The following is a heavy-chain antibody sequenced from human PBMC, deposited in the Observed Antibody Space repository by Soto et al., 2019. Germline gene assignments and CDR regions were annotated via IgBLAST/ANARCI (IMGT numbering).Heavy chain of an antibody. V-gene: IGHV1-2*04. J-gene: IGHJ1*01. Sequence: ASVKVSCKASGYIFTDYHIHWVRQAPGQGLEWLGRINPKSGGTSTAQKFQGWVTMTRDRSISTVYMELTRLRSDDTAVYYCARERDDSSWSSAEYLQYWGQGTLVTVSS. CDR2: INPKSGGT. CDR1: GYIFTDYH. CDR3: ARERDDSSWSSAEYLQY. D-gene: IGHD6-13*01.